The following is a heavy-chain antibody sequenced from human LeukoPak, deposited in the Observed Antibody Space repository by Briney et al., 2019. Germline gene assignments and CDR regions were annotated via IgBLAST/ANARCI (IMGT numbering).Heavy chain of an antibody. CDR2: ISGSCGST. D-gene: IGHD1-7*01. J-gene: IGHJ6*03. CDR3: AKRRGLELTYYYHMDV. V-gene: IGHV3-23*01. Sequence: QPGGSLRLSCAASGFTFNSYAMSWLRQAPGKGLEWVSAISGSCGSTYYADSVKGRFTISRDNSKDTLYLQMNSLRADDTAVYYCAKRRGLELTYYYHMDVWGKGTTVTVSS. CDR1: GFTFNSYA.